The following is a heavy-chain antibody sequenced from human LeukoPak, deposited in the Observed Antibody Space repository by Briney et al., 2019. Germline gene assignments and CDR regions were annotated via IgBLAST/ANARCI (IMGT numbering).Heavy chain of an antibody. CDR2: INHSGST. Sequence: SETLSLTCAVYGGSFSGYYWSWIRQPPGKGLEWIGEINHSGSTNYNPSLKSRVTISVDTSKNQFSLKLSSVTAADTAVYYCARGVPDDSSGYYYDYWGQGTLVTVSS. CDR3: ARGVPDDSSGYYYDY. V-gene: IGHV4-34*01. J-gene: IGHJ4*02. D-gene: IGHD3-22*01. CDR1: GGSFSGYY.